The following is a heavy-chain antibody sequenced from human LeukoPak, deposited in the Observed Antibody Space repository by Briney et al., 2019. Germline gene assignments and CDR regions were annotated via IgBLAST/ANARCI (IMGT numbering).Heavy chain of an antibody. CDR1: GYTFTSYG. V-gene: IGHV1-18*01. D-gene: IGHD1-26*01. Sequence: ASVKVSCKASGYTFTSYGISWVRQAPGQGLEGMGWISAYNGNTNYAQKLQGRVTMTTDTSTSTAYMELRSLRSDDTAVYYCARRWERLRGEYYYYMDVWGKGTTVTVSS. CDR2: ISAYNGNT. J-gene: IGHJ6*03. CDR3: ARRWERLRGEYYYYMDV.